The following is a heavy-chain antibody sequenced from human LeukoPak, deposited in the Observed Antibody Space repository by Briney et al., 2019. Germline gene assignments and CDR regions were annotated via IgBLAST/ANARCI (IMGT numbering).Heavy chain of an antibody. J-gene: IGHJ4*02. CDR2: INHSGST. V-gene: IGHV4-34*01. CDR3: ARPQLGYFDY. CDR1: GGSFSGYY. Sequence: SETLSLTCAVYGGSFSGYYWSWIRQPPGKGLEWIGEINHSGSTNYNPSLKSRVTISVDTSKNQFSLKLSSVTAADTAVYCCARPQLGYFDYWGQGTLVTVSS. D-gene: IGHD1-1*01.